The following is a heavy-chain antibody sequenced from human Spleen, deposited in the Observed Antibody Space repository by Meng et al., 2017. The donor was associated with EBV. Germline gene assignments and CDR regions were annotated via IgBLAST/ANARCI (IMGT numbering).Heavy chain of an antibody. J-gene: IGHJ4*02. CDR3: ARGLVVATTSLNYDY. CDR1: VGSISSSNSY. D-gene: IGHD5-12*01. CDR2: IFHSGTT. Sequence: HLQLQESGPGLWKPSETLPRTCTVSVGSISSSNSYWTWIRQPPGKGLEWIGEIFHSGTTYYNSSLKSRVTISVDTSENHFSLKLTSVAAADTAIYYCARGLVVATTSLNYDYWGQGTLVTVSS. V-gene: IGHV4-39*02.